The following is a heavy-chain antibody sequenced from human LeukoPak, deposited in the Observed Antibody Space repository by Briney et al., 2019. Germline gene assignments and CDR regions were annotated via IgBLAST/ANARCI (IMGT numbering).Heavy chain of an antibody. CDR1: GFTFSSYA. J-gene: IGHJ4*02. D-gene: IGHD3-22*01. CDR2: ISGSGDNT. Sequence: GESLRLSCAASGFTFSSYAMSWVRQAPGKGLEWVSGISGSGDNTYYADSVKSRFTISRDNSKNTLYVQVNSLGTEDTAAYYCAKGSYYDSSGSFYFDYWGQGTLVTVSS. CDR3: AKGSYYDSSGSFYFDY. V-gene: IGHV3-23*01.